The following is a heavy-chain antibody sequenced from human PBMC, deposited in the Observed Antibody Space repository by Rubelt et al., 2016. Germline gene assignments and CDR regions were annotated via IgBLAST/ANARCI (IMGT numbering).Heavy chain of an antibody. V-gene: IGHV4-30-4*07. CDR1: GSISSGGYS. CDR3: ARRGSRGAYPT. CDR2: IYYSGST. J-gene: IGHJ5*02. D-gene: IGHD3-10*01. Sequence: GSISSGGYSWSWIRQPPGKGLEWIGYIYYSGSTYYNPSLKSRVTISVDTSMNQFSLKLSSVTAADTAVYYCARRGSRGAYPTWGQGTLVTVSS.